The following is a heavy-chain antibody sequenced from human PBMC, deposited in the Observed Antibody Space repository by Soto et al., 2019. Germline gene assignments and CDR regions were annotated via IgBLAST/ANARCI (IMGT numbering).Heavy chain of an antibody. CDR2: INIDDTT. D-gene: IGHD6-13*01. J-gene: IGHJ5*02. V-gene: IGHV3-48*01. Sequence: GGSLRLSCAASGFAFSSFAMNWVRQAPGKGLEWVSTINIDDTTLYADSVKGRFTISRDNAKNSLYLQMNSLRAEDTAVYYCARHPERIAEIGWFDPWGQGTLVTVSS. CDR3: ARHPERIAEIGWFDP. CDR1: GFAFSSFA.